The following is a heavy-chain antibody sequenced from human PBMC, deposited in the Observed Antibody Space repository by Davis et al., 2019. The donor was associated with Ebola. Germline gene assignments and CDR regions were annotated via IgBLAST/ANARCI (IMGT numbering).Heavy chain of an antibody. D-gene: IGHD1-1*01. J-gene: IGHJ6*02. Sequence: AASVKVSCKASGYTFTGYYIHWVRQAPGQGLEWMGRINPNSGGTNYAQKFQERVTITRDMSTSTAYMELSSLRSEDTAVYYCAAETMRLAYYGMDVWGQGTTVTVSS. V-gene: IGHV1-2*06. CDR1: GYTFTGYY. CDR2: INPNSGGT. CDR3: AAETMRLAYYGMDV.